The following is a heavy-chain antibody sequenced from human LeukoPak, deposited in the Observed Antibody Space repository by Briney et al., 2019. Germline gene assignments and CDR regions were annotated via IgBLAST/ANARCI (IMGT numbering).Heavy chain of an antibody. Sequence: GGSEGLLRAASVFTFSINYMSWVSQAPGKGLEWVSVIYSGGSTYYADSVKGRFTFPKDNSKNTLYLQMNSLRAEDTAVYYCARGSDYGDYGNFDLWGRG. J-gene: IGHJ2*01. CDR3: ARGSDYGDYGNFDL. D-gene: IGHD4-17*01. V-gene: IGHV3-53*01. CDR1: VFTFSINY. CDR2: IYSGGST.